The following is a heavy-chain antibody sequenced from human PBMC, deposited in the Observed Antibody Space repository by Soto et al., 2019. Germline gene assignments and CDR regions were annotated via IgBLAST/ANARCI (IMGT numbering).Heavy chain of an antibody. J-gene: IGHJ5*02. V-gene: IGHV1-46*01. D-gene: IGHD3-3*01. Sequence: QVQLVQSGAEVKKPGASVKVSCKASGYTFTSYYMHWVRQAPGQGLEWMGIINPSGGSTSYAQKFQGRVTMTTDTSTSTVYMELSSLRSEDTAVYYCARDSRGPDYDFWSGYYTGLGWFDPWGQGTLVTVSS. CDR1: GYTFTSYY. CDR3: ARDSRGPDYDFWSGYYTGLGWFDP. CDR2: INPSGGST.